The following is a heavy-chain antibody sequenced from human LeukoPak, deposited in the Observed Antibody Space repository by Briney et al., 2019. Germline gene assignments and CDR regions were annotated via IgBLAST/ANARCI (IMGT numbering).Heavy chain of an antibody. V-gene: IGHV4-59*01. D-gene: IGHD7-27*01. CDR2: IYYSGGT. J-gene: IGHJ3*02. Sequence: SETLSLTCADSGGSISSYYWSWIRQPPGKGLEWIWYIYYSGGTTYNPSLKRRVTISVDTYKNQFSLKLSSVTAADTAVYYCASSGLGISAFDMWGQGTMVSVSS. CDR1: GGSISSYY. CDR3: ASSGLGISAFDM.